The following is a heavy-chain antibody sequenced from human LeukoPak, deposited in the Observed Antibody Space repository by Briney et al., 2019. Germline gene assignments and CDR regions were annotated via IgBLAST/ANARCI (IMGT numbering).Heavy chain of an antibody. J-gene: IGHJ6*03. CDR1: GFTFSSYA. D-gene: IGHD3-10*01. V-gene: IGHV3-30-3*01. CDR2: ISYDGSNK. Sequence: PGGSLRLSCAASGFTFSSYAMHWVRQAPGKGLEWVAVISYDGSNKYYADSVKGRFTISRDNSKNTLYLQMNSLRAEDTAVYYCAKVPRGPSGSYMDVWGKGTTVTVSS. CDR3: AKVPRGPSGSYMDV.